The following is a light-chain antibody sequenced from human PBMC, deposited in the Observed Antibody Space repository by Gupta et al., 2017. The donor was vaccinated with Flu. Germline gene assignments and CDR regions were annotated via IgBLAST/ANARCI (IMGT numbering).Light chain of an antibody. Sequence: DIQITQSPSSLSASVGDRVTITCRASQSISSYLNWYQQKPGKAPKLLIYAASSLQSGVPSRFSGSRSGTDFTLTISSLQPEDFATYYYQQSYSTPYTFGQGTKLEIK. CDR2: AAS. J-gene: IGKJ2*01. CDR3: QQSYSTPYT. CDR1: QSISSY. V-gene: IGKV1-39*01.